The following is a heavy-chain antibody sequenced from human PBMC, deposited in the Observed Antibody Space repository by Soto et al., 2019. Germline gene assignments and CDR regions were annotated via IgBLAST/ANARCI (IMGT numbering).Heavy chain of an antibody. J-gene: IGHJ4*02. CDR3: AREWGTSIAAAFDY. D-gene: IGHD6-6*01. CDR1: GFTFSDYY. CDR2: ISSSSSYT. V-gene: IGHV3-11*06. Sequence: QVQLVESGGGLVKPGGSLRLSCAASGFTFSDYYMSWIRQAPGKGLEWVSYISSSSSYTNYADSVKGRFTISRDNAKNSLYLQMNSLRAEDTAVYYCAREWGTSIAAAFDYWGQGTLVTVSS.